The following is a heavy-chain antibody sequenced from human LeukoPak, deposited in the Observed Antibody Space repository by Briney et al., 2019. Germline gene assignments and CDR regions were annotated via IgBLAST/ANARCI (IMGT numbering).Heavy chain of an antibody. CDR3: ARHGRHQWLVGVYWFDP. CDR1: GGSFSGYY. J-gene: IGHJ5*02. Sequence: SETLSLTCAVYGGSFSGYYWSWIRQPPGKGLEWIGSIYYSGSTYYNPSLKSRVTISVDTSKNQFSLKLSSVTAADTAVYYCARHGRHQWLVGVYWFDPWGQGTLVTVSS. D-gene: IGHD6-19*01. V-gene: IGHV4-34*01. CDR2: IYYSGST.